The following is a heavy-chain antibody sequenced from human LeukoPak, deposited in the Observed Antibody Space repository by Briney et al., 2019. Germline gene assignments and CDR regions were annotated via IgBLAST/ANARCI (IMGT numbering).Heavy chain of an antibody. V-gene: IGHV1-69*05. J-gene: IGHJ6*03. CDR2: IIPIFGTA. Sequence: SVKVSCKASGGTFSSYAISGVRQAPGQGLEWMGGIIPIFGTANYAQKFQGRVTITTDESTSTAYMELSSLRSEDTAVYYCARGVVRVPAAIKDYYYYYYMDVWGKGTTVTVSS. CDR1: GGTFSSYA. CDR3: ARGVVRVPAAIKDYYYYYYMDV. D-gene: IGHD2-2*01.